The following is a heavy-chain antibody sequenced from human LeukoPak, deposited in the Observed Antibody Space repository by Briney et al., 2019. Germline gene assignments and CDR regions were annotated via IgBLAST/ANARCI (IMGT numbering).Heavy chain of an antibody. CDR1: GCSISSSSYY. J-gene: IGHJ4*02. CDR2: IYYSGST. V-gene: IGHV4-39*01. D-gene: IGHD3-10*01. Sequence: KPSETLSLTCTVSGCSISSSSYYWGWLRQPPGKGLEWIGSIYYSGSTYHTPSLKSRVTISVATFKTQFSLKLRPVTAAAPDLYYCARHGSCGDDYWGQGTLVTVSS. CDR3: ARHGSCGDDY.